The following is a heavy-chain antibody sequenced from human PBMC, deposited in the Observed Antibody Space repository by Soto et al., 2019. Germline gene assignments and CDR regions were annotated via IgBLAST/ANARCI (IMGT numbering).Heavy chain of an antibody. Sequence: GGSLRLSCAASGFSFSTYAMNRVSQAPGKGLEWISYISSSSSTIYYADSVRGRFTISRDNAKNSLYLQMSSLRSEDTAVYYCAREREGSGFDPWGQGTLVTVSS. D-gene: IGHD1-26*01. CDR2: ISSSSSTI. CDR3: AREREGSGFDP. V-gene: IGHV3-48*01. CDR1: GFSFSTYA. J-gene: IGHJ5*02.